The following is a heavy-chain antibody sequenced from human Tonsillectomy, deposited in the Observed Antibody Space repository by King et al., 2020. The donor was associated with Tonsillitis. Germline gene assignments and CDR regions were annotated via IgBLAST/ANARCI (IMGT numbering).Heavy chain of an antibody. CDR3: ANAVLRGYSYEGY. D-gene: IGHD5-18*01. CDR1: GFTFSSYA. CDR2: ISGSGGGT. Sequence: VQLVESGGGLVQPGGSLRLSCAASGFTFSSYAMSWVRQAPGKGVEWVSSISGSGGGTYSADSVKGRFTISRDNSKNTLYLQMNSLRAEDTAVYYCANAVLRGYSYEGYWGQGTLVTVSS. V-gene: IGHV3-23*04. J-gene: IGHJ4*02.